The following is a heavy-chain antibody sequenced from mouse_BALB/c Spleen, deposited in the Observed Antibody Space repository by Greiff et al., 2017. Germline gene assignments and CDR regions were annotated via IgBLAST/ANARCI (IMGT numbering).Heavy chain of an antibody. CDR1: GYSITSDYA. CDR2: ISYSGST. Sequence: EVQLVESGPGLVKPSQSLSLTCTVTGYSITSDYAWNWIRQFPGNKLEWMGYISYSGSTSYNPSLKSRISITRDTSKNQFFLQLNSVTTEDTATYYCARRTTYYAMDYWGQGTSVTVSS. CDR3: ARRTTYYAMDY. D-gene: IGHD2-13*01. J-gene: IGHJ4*01. V-gene: IGHV3-2*02.